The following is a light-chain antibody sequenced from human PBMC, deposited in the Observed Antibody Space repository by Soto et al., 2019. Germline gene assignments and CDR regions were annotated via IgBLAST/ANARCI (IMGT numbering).Light chain of an antibody. CDR2: TAS. CDR1: QSISNN. J-gene: IGKJ4*01. V-gene: IGKV1-39*01. Sequence: DIQMTQSPSSLSASVGDRVTITCRASQSISNNLNWYQQKPGKAPKLLIYTASSLQSGVPSRFSGSGSGTDFPLTISSLQPEDFATYYCQQTYSIPPLTFGGGTKVEIK. CDR3: QQTYSIPPLT.